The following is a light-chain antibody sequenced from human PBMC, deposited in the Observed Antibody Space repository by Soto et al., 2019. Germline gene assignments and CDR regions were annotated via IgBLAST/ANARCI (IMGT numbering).Light chain of an antibody. CDR2: DVN. J-gene: IGLJ1*01. V-gene: IGLV2-8*01. CDR3: NSYAGSNSFV. CDR1: SSDVGGYNY. Sequence: QSALTQPPSASGSPGQSVTISCTGTSSDVGGYNYVSWYQQHPGKAPKLVIFDVNKRPSGVPDRFSGSKSGNTASLTVSGLQTEDEAHYYCNSYAGSNSFVFGTGTKLTVL.